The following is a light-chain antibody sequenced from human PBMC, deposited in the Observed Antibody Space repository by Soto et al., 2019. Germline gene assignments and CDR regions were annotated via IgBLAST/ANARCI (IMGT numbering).Light chain of an antibody. J-gene: IGKJ4*02. CDR1: QSISSW. CDR2: DAS. CDR3: QQYNSYSLT. Sequence: DIQMTQSPSTLSASVGDRVTLTCRASQSISSWLAWYQQKPGKAPKLLIYDASSLESGVPSRFSGSGSGTEFTLTSSRLQPDDFATYYCQQYNSYSLTFGGGTNVEIK. V-gene: IGKV1-5*01.